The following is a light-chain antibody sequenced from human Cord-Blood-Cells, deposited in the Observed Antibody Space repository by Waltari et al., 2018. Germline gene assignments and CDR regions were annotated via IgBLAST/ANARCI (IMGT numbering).Light chain of an antibody. CDR3: QQYGSSPLYT. Sequence: EIVLTQSPGTLSLSPGERATISCRASQSVSSSYLAWYQQKPGQAPRHLIYGPSSRATGIPDRFSGSGSGTDFTLTISRLEPEDFAVYYCQQYGSSPLYTFGQGTKLEIK. J-gene: IGKJ2*01. CDR2: GPS. V-gene: IGKV3-20*01. CDR1: QSVSSSY.